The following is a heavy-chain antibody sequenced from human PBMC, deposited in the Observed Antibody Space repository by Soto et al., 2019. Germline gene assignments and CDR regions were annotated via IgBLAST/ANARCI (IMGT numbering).Heavy chain of an antibody. CDR2: IYYSGST. D-gene: IGHD2-15*01. Sequence: QLQLQESGPGLVKPSETLSLTCTVSGGSISSSSYYWGWIRQPPGKGLEWIGSIYYSGSTYYNPSLKSRVTISVDTSKNQFSLKLSSVTAADTAVYYCARSLYCSGGSCRAEYYYYGMDVWGQGTTVTVSS. CDR1: GGSISSSSYY. V-gene: IGHV4-39*01. J-gene: IGHJ6*02. CDR3: ARSLYCSGGSCRAEYYYYGMDV.